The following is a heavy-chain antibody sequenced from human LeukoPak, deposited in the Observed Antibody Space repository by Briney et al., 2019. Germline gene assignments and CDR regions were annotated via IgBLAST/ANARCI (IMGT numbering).Heavy chain of an antibody. J-gene: IGHJ4*02. CDR2: IKSKTKRGTT. V-gene: IGHV3-15*01. Sequence: GGSLTLSCAASGCTFSNSWLSWLRQPPGKGLEWVGRIKSKTKRGTTDYAAPVKGRFTISRDHSKNTLYLQLNSLRTEDTAVYYCTTDLSERYYFDYWGQETLVTVSS. CDR3: TTDLSERYYFDY. D-gene: IGHD5/OR15-5a*01. CDR1: GCTFSNSW.